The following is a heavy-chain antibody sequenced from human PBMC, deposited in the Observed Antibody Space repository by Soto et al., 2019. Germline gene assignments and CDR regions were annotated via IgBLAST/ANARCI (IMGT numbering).Heavy chain of an antibody. CDR3: ARDQTRVGATTWFDP. J-gene: IGHJ5*02. D-gene: IGHD1-26*01. CDR2: ISAYNGNT. Sequence: GASVKVSCKASGYTFTSYCISWVLQAPGQGLEWMGWISAYNGNTNYAQKLQGRVTMTTDTSTSTAYMELRSLRSDDTAVYYCARDQTRVGATTWFDPWGQGTLVTVSS. V-gene: IGHV1-18*01. CDR1: GYTFTSYC.